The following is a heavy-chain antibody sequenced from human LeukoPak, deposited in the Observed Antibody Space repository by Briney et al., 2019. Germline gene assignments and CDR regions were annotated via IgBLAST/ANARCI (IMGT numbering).Heavy chain of an antibody. J-gene: IGHJ1*01. CDR1: GYTFTDYG. CDR3: ATDRHQWLVPRYFQH. Sequence: ASVKLSCKASGYTFTDYGITWVRQAPGQGLEWMGWISAYNGNTNYGQKFQGRVTMTEDTSTDTAYMELSSLRSEDTAVYYCATDRHQWLVPRYFQHWGQGTLVTVSS. V-gene: IGHV1-18*01. CDR2: ISAYNGNT. D-gene: IGHD6-19*01.